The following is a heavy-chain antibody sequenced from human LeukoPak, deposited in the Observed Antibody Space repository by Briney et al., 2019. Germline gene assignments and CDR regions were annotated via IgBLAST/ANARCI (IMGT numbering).Heavy chain of an antibody. Sequence: GGSLRLSCAASGFTFSSYGMHWVRQAPGKGLEWVAFIRYDGSNKYYADSVKGRFTISRDNSKNTLYLQMNSLRAEDTAVYYCARRSGSYSGRYYYYMDVWGKGTTVTISS. CDR3: ARRSGSYSGRYYYYMDV. CDR1: GFTFSSYG. J-gene: IGHJ6*03. D-gene: IGHD3-10*01. CDR2: IRYDGSNK. V-gene: IGHV3-30*02.